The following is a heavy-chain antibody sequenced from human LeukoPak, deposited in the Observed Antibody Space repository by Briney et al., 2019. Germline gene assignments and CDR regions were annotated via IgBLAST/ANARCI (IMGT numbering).Heavy chain of an antibody. D-gene: IGHD6-6*01. V-gene: IGHV1-69*04. J-gene: IGHJ2*01. Sequence: ASVKVSCKASGGTFSSYAISWVRQAPGQGLEWMGRIIPVLRIANYAQKFQGRVTITADKSTTTAYMELSSLRSEDTAVYYCVREYSTSSGTGWYFDLWGRGTLVTVSS. CDR2: IIPVLRIA. CDR3: VREYSTSSGTGWYFDL. CDR1: GGTFSSYA.